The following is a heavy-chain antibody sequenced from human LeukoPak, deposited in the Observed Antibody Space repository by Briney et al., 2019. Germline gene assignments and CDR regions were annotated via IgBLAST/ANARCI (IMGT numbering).Heavy chain of an antibody. V-gene: IGHV3-64*01. CDR2: ISSNGGST. Sequence: GRSLRLSCAASGFTFSSYAMHWVRQAPGKGLEYVSAISSNGGSTYYANSVKGRFTISRDNSKNTLYLQMGSLRAEDMAVYYCARDRGGSYWNDAFDIWGQGTMVTVSS. CDR1: GFTFSSYA. J-gene: IGHJ3*02. CDR3: ARDRGGSYWNDAFDI. D-gene: IGHD1-26*01.